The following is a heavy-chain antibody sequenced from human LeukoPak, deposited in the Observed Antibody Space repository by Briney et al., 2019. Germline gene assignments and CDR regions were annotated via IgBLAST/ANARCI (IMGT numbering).Heavy chain of an antibody. CDR1: GGSFSGYY. J-gene: IGHJ6*04. CDR3: ARGLYVLWFGELSSQSGMDV. Sequence: KSSETLSLTCAVYGGSFSGYYWSGIRNPPGKGLEWIGEFNHSGSTNYNPSLKSRVTISVDTSKNQFSLKLSSVTAADTAVYYCARGLYVLWFGELSSQSGMDVWGKGTTVTVSS. D-gene: IGHD3-10*01. V-gene: IGHV4-34*01. CDR2: FNHSGST.